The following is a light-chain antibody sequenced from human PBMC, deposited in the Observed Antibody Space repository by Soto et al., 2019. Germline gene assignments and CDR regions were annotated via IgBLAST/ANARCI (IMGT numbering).Light chain of an antibody. J-gene: IGKJ1*01. CDR3: QQYTTYPWT. CDR2: DAS. Sequence: IQITQSPSTLSSSVGDRVTITCRAIQSISSWLAWYQQKPGRAPKVLIFDASSLESGVPSRFSGSGSATEFTLTISSLQPDDFATYYCQQYTTYPWTFGQGTKVDI. CDR1: QSISSW. V-gene: IGKV1-5*01.